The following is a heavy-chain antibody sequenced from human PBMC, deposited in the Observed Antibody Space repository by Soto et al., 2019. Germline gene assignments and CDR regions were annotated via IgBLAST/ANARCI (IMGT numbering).Heavy chain of an antibody. Sequence: LRLSCVASGFTFRIYAMTWVRQAPGKGLEWVARIRGNGAGISYADSVKGRFTISRDNSKNTVYLQMNSLRADDTAVYFCAKRGDILDVSSSFVGYGMDVWGQGTTVTVSS. D-gene: IGHD2-15*01. V-gene: IGHV3-23*01. CDR3: AKRGDILDVSSSFVGYGMDV. CDR2: IRGNGAGI. CDR1: GFTFRIYA. J-gene: IGHJ6*02.